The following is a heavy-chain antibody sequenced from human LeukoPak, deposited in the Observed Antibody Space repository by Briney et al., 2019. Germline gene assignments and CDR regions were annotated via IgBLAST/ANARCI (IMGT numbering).Heavy chain of an antibody. J-gene: IGHJ1*01. V-gene: IGHV1-2*02. D-gene: IGHD6-13*01. CDR2: INPNSGGT. CDR1: GYTFTGYY. Sequence: ASVKVSCKASGYTFTGYYMHWVRQAPGQGLEWMGWINPNSGGTNYAQKFQGRATMTRDTSISTAYMELSRLRSDDTAVYYCARDSSSWYYFQHWGQGTLVTVSS. CDR3: ARDSSSWYYFQH.